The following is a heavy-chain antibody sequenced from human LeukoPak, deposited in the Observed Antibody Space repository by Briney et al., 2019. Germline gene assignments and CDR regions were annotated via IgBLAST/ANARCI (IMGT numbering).Heavy chain of an antibody. V-gene: IGHV1-2*02. J-gene: IGHJ4*02. Sequence: ASVKVSCKASGYTFTGHYMHWVRQAPGQGLEWMGWINPNSGGTNYAQKFQGRVTMTRDTSISTAYMELSRLRSDDTAVYYCARAGVPAAINYYWGQGTLVTVSS. CDR2: INPNSGGT. CDR1: GYTFTGHY. CDR3: ARAGVPAAINYY. D-gene: IGHD2-2*01.